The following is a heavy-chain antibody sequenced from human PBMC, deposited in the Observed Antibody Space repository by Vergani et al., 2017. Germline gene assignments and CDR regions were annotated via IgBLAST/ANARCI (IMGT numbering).Heavy chain of an antibody. D-gene: IGHD3-10*01. CDR1: GFTFSSYG. Sequence: QVQLVESGGGVVQPGGSLRLSCAASGFTFSSYGMHWVRQAPGKGLEWVAFIRYDGSNKYYADSVKGRFTISRDNSKNPLYLQMNSLRAEDTAVYYCGRDGVTRVRDHAFDIWGQGTMVTVSS. CDR3: GRDGVTRVRDHAFDI. CDR2: IRYDGSNK. J-gene: IGHJ3*02. V-gene: IGHV3-30*02.